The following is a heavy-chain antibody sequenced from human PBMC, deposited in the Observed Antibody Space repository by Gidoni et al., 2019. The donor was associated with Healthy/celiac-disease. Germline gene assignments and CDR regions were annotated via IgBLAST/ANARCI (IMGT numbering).Heavy chain of an antibody. CDR1: GFTFSSYG. V-gene: IGHV3-33*01. D-gene: IGHD2-2*02. J-gene: IGHJ3*02. CDR3: ARAYTGAFDI. CDR2: IWYDGSNK. Sequence: QVQLVESGGGVVQPGRSLRLSCAASGFTFSSYGMHWVRQAPGKGLEWVAFIWYDGSNKYYADSVKGRFTISRDNSKNTLYLQMNSLRAEDTAVYYCARAYTGAFDIWGQGTMVTVSS.